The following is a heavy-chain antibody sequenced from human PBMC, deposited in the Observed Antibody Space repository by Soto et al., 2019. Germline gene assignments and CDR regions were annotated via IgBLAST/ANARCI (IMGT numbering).Heavy chain of an antibody. J-gene: IGHJ4*02. Sequence: QVHLEQSGAEVKKAGASVQVSCKASGYTFTGYHMHWVRQAPGQGVEWMGWIIPSSGSTNYAQKFQGRVTMTRDTSITTAYMELSRLTSDDTAVYFCARDQYSGSFLYWGQGTLVTVSS. CDR2: IIPSSGST. CDR1: GYTFTGYH. CDR3: ARDQYSGSFLY. V-gene: IGHV1-2*02. D-gene: IGHD1-26*01.